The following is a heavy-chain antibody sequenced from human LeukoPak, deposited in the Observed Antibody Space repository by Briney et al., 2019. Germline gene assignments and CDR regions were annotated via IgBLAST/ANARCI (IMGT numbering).Heavy chain of an antibody. Sequence: PSETLSLTCTVSGGSISSYYWSWIQQPPGKGLEWIGYIYYSGSTNYNPSLKSRVTISVDTSKNQFSLKLSSVTAADTAVYYCARSLDNYYDSSGYYHYWGQGTLVTVSS. V-gene: IGHV4-59*01. CDR3: ARSLDNYYDSSGYYHY. J-gene: IGHJ4*02. CDR1: GGSISSYY. CDR2: IYYSGST. D-gene: IGHD3-22*01.